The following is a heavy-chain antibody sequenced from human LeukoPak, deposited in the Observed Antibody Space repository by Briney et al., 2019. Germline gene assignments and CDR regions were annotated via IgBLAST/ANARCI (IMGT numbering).Heavy chain of an antibody. CDR2: FSGSGSST. V-gene: IGHV3-23*01. CDR1: GFTFGIYA. D-gene: IGHD3-22*01. Sequence: GGPLKLSGAASGFTFGIYAMFWVRQPPGKGLEWVPAFSGSGSSTYHAASVKGRFTIYRDNSKNPLYLQMNSLRAEDTAVYYCARAPLHYDSSGYYGDRWGQGTLVTVSS. CDR3: ARAPLHYDSSGYYGDR. J-gene: IGHJ4*02.